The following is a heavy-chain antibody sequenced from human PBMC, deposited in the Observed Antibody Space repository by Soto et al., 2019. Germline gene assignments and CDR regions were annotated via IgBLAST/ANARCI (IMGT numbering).Heavy chain of an antibody. CDR1: GYTFTSYY. J-gene: IGHJ6*03. CDR2: INPSGGST. CDR3: ARGPAPRYSSSSPYQDYYYMDV. Sequence: QVQLVQSGAEVKKPGASVKVSCKASGYTFTSYYMHWVRQAPGQGLEWMGIINPSGGSTSYAQKFQGRVTMTRDTSTSTVYMELSSLRSEDTAVYYCARGPAPRYSSSSPYQDYYYMDVWGKGTTVTVSS. D-gene: IGHD6-6*01. V-gene: IGHV1-46*03.